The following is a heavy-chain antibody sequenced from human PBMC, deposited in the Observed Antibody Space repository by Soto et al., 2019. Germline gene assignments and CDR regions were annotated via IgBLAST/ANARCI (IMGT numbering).Heavy chain of an antibody. CDR1: GGSVSSGSYY. CDR2: IYYSGST. J-gene: IGHJ6*02. V-gene: IGHV4-61*01. CDR3: ARDSVLMTTDSHYDRHV. D-gene: IGHD4-17*01. Sequence: QVQLQESGPGLVKPSETLSLTCTVSGGSVSSGSYYWSWIRQPPGKGLEWIGYIYYSGSTNYHLSLTSRVTLTVDTSKNQSSLQLSSVTAAATAVYYCARDSVLMTTDSHYDRHVWGQGPTVTVSS.